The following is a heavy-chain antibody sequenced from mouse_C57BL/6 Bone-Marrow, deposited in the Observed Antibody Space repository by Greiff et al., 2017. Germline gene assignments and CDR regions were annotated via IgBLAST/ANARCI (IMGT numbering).Heavy chain of an antibody. J-gene: IGHJ2*01. V-gene: IGHV3-6*01. Sequence: EVQVVESGPGLVKPSQSLSLTCSVTGYSITSGYYWNWIRQFPGNQLEWMGYISYDGSNNYNPSLKNRISITRDTSKNQFFLKLNSVTTEDTATYYCARGGTTVVATRNFDYWGQGTTLTVSS. D-gene: IGHD1-1*01. CDR2: ISYDGSN. CDR3: ARGGTTVVATRNFDY. CDR1: GYSITSGYY.